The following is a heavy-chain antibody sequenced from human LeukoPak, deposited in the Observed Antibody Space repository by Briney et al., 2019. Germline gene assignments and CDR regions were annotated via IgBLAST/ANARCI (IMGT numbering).Heavy chain of an antibody. CDR2: IIPIFGTA. CDR1: GGTFSNYA. CDR3: ARGEGYCSSTSCSDAPSWFDP. D-gene: IGHD2-2*01. J-gene: IGHJ5*02. Sequence: SVKVSCKASGGTFSNYAISWVRQAPGQGLEWMGGIIPIFGTANYAQKFQGRVTITTDESTSTAYMELSSLRSEDTAVYYCARGEGYCSSTSCSDAPSWFDPWGQGTLVTVSS. V-gene: IGHV1-69*05.